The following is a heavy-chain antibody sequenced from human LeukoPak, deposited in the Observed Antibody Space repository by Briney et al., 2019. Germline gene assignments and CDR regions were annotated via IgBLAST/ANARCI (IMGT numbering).Heavy chain of an antibody. D-gene: IGHD3-16*01. CDR2: IYSRGDT. CDR3: ARGGEADYYYYYMDV. CDR1: EFIVSINY. J-gene: IGHJ6*03. V-gene: IGHV3-66*01. Sequence: GGSLRLSCAVSEFIVSINYMTWVRQAPGKGLEWVSLIYSRGDTKYADSVKGRFTISRDNAKNSLYLQMNSLRAEDTAVYYCARGGEADYYYYYMDVWGKGTTVTISS.